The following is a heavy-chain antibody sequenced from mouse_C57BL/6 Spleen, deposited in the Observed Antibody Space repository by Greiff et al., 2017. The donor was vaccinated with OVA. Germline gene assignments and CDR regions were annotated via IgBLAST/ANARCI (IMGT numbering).Heavy chain of an antibody. CDR3: ARRGNYYGSFYFDY. J-gene: IGHJ2*01. Sequence: QVQLKQSGPELVKPGASVKISCKASGYAFSSSWMNWVKQRPGKGLEWIGRIYPGDGDTNYNGKFKGKATLTADKSSSTAYMQLSSLTSEDSAVYFCARRGNYYGSFYFDYWGQGTTLTVSS. V-gene: IGHV1-82*01. D-gene: IGHD1-1*01. CDR2: IYPGDGDT. CDR1: GYAFSSSW.